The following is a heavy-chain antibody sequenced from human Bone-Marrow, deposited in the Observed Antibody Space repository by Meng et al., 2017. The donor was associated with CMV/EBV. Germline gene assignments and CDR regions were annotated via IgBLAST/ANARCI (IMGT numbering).Heavy chain of an antibody. D-gene: IGHD3-3*01. V-gene: IGHV1-18*01. Sequence: ASVKVSCTASGYTLTSHGISWVRQAPGQGLEWMGWISAYNGNTNYAQKLQGRVTMTTDTSTSTAYMELRSLRSDDTAVYYCARTGRVNFWSGYLKRDDYYYYYGMDVWGQGTTVTFSS. J-gene: IGHJ6*02. CDR3: ARTGRVNFWSGYLKRDDYYYYYGMDV. CDR1: GYTLTSHG. CDR2: ISAYNGNT.